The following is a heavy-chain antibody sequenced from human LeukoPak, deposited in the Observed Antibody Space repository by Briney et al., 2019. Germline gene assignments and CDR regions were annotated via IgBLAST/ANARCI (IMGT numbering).Heavy chain of an antibody. CDR2: ISGSGGGT. J-gene: IGHJ6*02. CDR3: AKSPSVTMVGLDV. V-gene: IGHV3-23*01. Sequence: GGSLRLSCAPSAFTPSNYGMNWVRQAPGEGMEWGSGISGSGGGTYYADSVKGRFTISRDSSKNTLYLQMTSLRAEDTAIYYCAKSPSVTMVGLDVWGQGTTVTVSS. D-gene: IGHD4-11*01. CDR1: AFTPSNYG.